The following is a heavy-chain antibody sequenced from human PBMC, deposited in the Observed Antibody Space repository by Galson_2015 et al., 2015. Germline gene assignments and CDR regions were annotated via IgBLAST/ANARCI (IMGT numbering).Heavy chain of an antibody. J-gene: IGHJ6*02. Sequence: SLRLSCAASGFTFSSYAMHWVRQAPGKGLEWVAVISYDGSNKYYADSVKGRFTISRDNSKNTLYLQMNSLRAEDTAVYYCARDGSWYLSAGRVKDYYYYYGMDVWGQGTTVTVSS. D-gene: IGHD6-13*01. CDR3: ARDGSWYLSAGRVKDYYYYYGMDV. CDR1: GFTFSSYA. V-gene: IGHV3-30-3*01. CDR2: ISYDGSNK.